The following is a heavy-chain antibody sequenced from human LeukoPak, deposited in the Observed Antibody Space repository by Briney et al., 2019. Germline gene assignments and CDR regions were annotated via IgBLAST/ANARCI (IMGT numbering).Heavy chain of an antibody. J-gene: IGHJ6*03. V-gene: IGHV1-2*02. CDR2: INPNSGGT. CDR3: ARDPGAITPYMDV. CDR1: GYRFIGHY. Sequence: ASVKVSCKASGYRFIGHYIRWVRQAPGQGLEWMGWINPNSGGTNYAQTFQGRVTMTRDTSINTAYMELSRRTYDDTAVYYCARDPGAITPYMDVWGKGTTVTISS. D-gene: IGHD2-15*01.